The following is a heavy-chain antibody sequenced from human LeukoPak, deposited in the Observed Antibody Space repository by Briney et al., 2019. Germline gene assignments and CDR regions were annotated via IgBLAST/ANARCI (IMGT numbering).Heavy chain of an antibody. Sequence: GASVKVSCKDSGYTFTGYYIHWIKQAPGQGLEWVGWVNPDTGGTKYAQKFQGRVTMTSDTSINTADMELNRVTSDDTAVYYCARGPNIYGSGRSWFDPWGQGTQVTVSS. CDR1: GYTFTGYY. CDR3: ARGPNIYGSGRSWFDP. J-gene: IGHJ5*02. D-gene: IGHD3-10*01. V-gene: IGHV1-2*02. CDR2: VNPDTGGT.